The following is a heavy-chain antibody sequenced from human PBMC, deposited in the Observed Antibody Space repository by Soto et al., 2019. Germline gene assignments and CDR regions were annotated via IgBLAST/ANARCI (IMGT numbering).Heavy chain of an antibody. J-gene: IGHJ4*02. D-gene: IGHD3-22*01. CDR3: ASLLYDSRGYFNY. Sequence: SETLSLTCTVSGGSINNHYWSWIRQPPGKGLEWLGYVYYNGSTNYNPSLKSRVTISVDTSKNQFSLKLSSVTAADTAAYYCASLLYDSRGYFNYWGQGTPVTVSS. V-gene: IGHV4-59*11. CDR2: VYYNGST. CDR1: GGSINNHY.